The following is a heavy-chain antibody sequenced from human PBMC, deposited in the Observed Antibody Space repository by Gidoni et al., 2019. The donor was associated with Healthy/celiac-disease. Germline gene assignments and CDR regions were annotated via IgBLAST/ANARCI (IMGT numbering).Heavy chain of an antibody. Sequence: EVQLVESGGGLVQPGRSLRLSCAASGCTFDDYAMHWVRQAPGKGLEWVSGISWNSGSIGYADSVKGRFTISRDNAKNSLYLQMNSLRAEDPALYYCANDPRSSWSYYFDYWGQGTLVTVSS. V-gene: IGHV3-9*01. CDR3: ANDPRSSWSYYFDY. CDR2: ISWNSGSI. CDR1: GCTFDDYA. J-gene: IGHJ4*02. D-gene: IGHD6-13*01.